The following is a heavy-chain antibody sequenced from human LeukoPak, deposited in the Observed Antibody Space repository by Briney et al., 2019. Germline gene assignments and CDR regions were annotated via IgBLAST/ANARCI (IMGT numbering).Heavy chain of an antibody. Sequence: PGGSLRLSCAPSEFTFSSYDMNWVRQAPGKGLEWVSSISSYSSYIYYADSVKGRFTISRDNAKNSLYLQMNSLRAEDTAVYYCARDRSNGDYAFDYWGQGALVTVSS. J-gene: IGHJ4*02. CDR2: ISSYSSYI. CDR1: EFTFSSYD. CDR3: ARDRSNGDYAFDY. V-gene: IGHV3-21*01. D-gene: IGHD4-17*01.